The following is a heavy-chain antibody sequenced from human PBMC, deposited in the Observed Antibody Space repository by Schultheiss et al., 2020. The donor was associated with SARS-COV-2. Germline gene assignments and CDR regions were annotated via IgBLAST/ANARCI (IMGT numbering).Heavy chain of an antibody. CDR2: IWYDGSNK. D-gene: IGHD5-24*01. J-gene: IGHJ6*02. V-gene: IGHV3-33*08. CDR3: ASLLSGWLQYYYGMDV. Sequence: GGSLRLSCAASGFTFSSYGMHWVRQAPGKGLEWVAVIWYDGSNKYYADSVKGRFTISRDNAKNSLYLQMNSLRAEDTAVYYCASLLSGWLQYYYGMDVWGQGTTVTVSS. CDR1: GFTFSSYG.